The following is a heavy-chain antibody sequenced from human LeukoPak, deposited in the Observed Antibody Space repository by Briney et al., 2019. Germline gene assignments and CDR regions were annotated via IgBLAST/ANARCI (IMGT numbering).Heavy chain of an antibody. Sequence: SETLSLTCAVYGASFSGYYWSWIRQPPGKGLGWIGEVSLTGSTNYNPSLKSRVTISVDTSKNQFSLNLSSVTAADTAIYYCARARVAAALDYWGQGTLVTVSS. CDR3: ARARVAAALDY. D-gene: IGHD6-13*01. CDR2: VSLTGST. CDR1: GASFSGYY. J-gene: IGHJ4*02. V-gene: IGHV4-34*01.